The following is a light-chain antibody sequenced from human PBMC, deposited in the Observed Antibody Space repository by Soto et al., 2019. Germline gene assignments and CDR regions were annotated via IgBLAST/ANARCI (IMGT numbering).Light chain of an antibody. CDR2: GAS. Sequence: EIVLTQSPGTLSLSPGERATLSCRASQSVTSSYLAWYQHKRGQAPSLLIYGASSRATGIPDRFGGSGSGPDFTLTISRLEPEDFAVYYCQQYGSSPYTFGQGTKLEIK. J-gene: IGKJ2*01. CDR3: QQYGSSPYT. V-gene: IGKV3-20*01. CDR1: QSVTSSY.